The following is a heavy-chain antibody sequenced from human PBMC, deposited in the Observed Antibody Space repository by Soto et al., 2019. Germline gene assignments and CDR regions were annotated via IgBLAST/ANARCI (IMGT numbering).Heavy chain of an antibody. V-gene: IGHV3-23*01. Sequence: GGSLRLSCAASGFAFSTFAMTWVRQAPGKGLEWVAAISVSGNNAYYADSVKGRFTISRDNSQSSVFLQMSSLRADDTAVYYCARDQLRPGILYSLGVLLPEYGLWGQGTLVTVSS. CDR2: ISVSGNNA. CDR3: ARDQLRPGILYSLGVLLPEYGL. D-gene: IGHD3-22*01. CDR1: GFAFSTFA. J-gene: IGHJ4*02.